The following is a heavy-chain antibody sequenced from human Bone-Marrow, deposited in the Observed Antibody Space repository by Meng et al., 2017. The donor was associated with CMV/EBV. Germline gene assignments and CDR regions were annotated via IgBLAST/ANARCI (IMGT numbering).Heavy chain of an antibody. Sequence: ASVKVSCKASGYTFTGYYMHWVRQAPGQGLEWVGWISPNNGATNYAQNFQGRVTMTRDTSISTVYMDLNRLTYDDTAVYYCATKMYYDFWSAYRGTEGVDPFNIWGQGTLVTVSS. CDR3: ATKMYYDFWSAYRGTEGVDPFNI. V-gene: IGHV1-2*02. CDR2: ISPNNGAT. D-gene: IGHD3-3*01. J-gene: IGHJ3*02. CDR1: GYTFTGYY.